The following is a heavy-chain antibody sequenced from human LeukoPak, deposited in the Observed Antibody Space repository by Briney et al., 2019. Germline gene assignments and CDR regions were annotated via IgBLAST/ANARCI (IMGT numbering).Heavy chain of an antibody. V-gene: IGHV5-51*01. CDR2: IYPGDSDP. J-gene: IGHJ4*02. D-gene: IGHD3-16*01. CDR3: STGGFIAY. CDR1: GYTFTNYW. Sequence: RGESLKISCKGSGYTFTNYWIGWVRQMPGRGLEWMGIIYPGDSDPRYSPSFQGHVTISADKSISTAYLQWSSLKASDTAIYYCSTGGFIAYWGQGTLVTVSS.